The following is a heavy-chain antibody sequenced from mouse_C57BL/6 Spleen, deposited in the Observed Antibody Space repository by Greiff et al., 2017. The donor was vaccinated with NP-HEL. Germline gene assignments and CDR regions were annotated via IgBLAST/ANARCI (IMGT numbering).Heavy chain of an antibody. J-gene: IGHJ2*01. D-gene: IGHD3-1*01. CDR2: IYPGSGST. Sequence: QVQLQQPGAELVKPGASVKMSCKASGYTFTSYWITWVKQRPGQGLEWIGDIYPGSGSTTYNEKFKSKATLTLDTSSSTAYIQLSSLTSEDAAVYYCARSGGRNYFDYWGQGTTLTVSS. CDR3: ARSGGRNYFDY. V-gene: IGHV1-55*01. CDR1: GYTFTSYW.